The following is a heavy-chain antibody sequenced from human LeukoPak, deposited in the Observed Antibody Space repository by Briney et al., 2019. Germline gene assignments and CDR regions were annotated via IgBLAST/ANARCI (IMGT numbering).Heavy chain of an antibody. CDR2: IGTAGDP. Sequence: GGSLRLSCAASGFTFSSYDMHWVRQATGKGLEWVSAIGTAGDPYYPGSVKGRFTISRENAKNSLYLQMNSLRAGDTALYYCARVHCSSTSCYGGYSYGEDAFDIWGQGTMVTVSS. CDR1: GFTFSSYD. V-gene: IGHV3-13*05. J-gene: IGHJ3*02. CDR3: ARVHCSSTSCYGGYSYGEDAFDI. D-gene: IGHD2-2*01.